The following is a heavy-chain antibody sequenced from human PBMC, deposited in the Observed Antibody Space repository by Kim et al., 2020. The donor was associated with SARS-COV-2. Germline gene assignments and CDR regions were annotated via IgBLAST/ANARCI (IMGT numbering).Heavy chain of an antibody. Sequence: DSVKGRITVSKDNAKQSVYLQMDSLGAEDTAVYYCARDADSSGRYGSFDYWGQGTLVTVSS. CDR3: ARDADSSGRYGSFDY. J-gene: IGHJ4*02. V-gene: IGHV3-30*07. D-gene: IGHD3-22*01.